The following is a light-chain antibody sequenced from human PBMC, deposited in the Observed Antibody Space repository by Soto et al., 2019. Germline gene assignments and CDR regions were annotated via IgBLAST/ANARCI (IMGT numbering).Light chain of an antibody. CDR3: LQHHSYPWT. J-gene: IGKJ1*01. CDR1: QGISSY. V-gene: IGKV1-8*01. Sequence: AIRMTQSPSSLSSSTGERVTMACRASQGISSYLAWYQQKPGKAPKLLIYAASTLQSGVPSRFSGSGSGTEFTLTISSLQPEDFATYYCLQHHSYPWTFGQGTKVDIK. CDR2: AAS.